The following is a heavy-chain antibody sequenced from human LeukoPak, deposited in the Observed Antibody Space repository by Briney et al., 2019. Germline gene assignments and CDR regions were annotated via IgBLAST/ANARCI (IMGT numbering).Heavy chain of an antibody. J-gene: IGHJ4*02. V-gene: IGHV3-11*04. CDR3: ARDNYYSIDY. Sequence: GGSLRLSCAASGFTLSDYYMSWIRQAPGKGLEWVSYISSSGSTIYYADSVKGRFTISRDNAKNSLYLQMSGLGVDDTAVYYCARDNYYSIDYWGQGTLVTVSS. D-gene: IGHD1-26*01. CDR2: ISSSGSTI. CDR1: GFTLSDYY.